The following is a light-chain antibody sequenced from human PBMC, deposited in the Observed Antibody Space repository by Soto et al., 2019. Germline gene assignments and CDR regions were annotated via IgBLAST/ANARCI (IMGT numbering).Light chain of an antibody. Sequence: EMGMCYSPADLSVFTGGRATLSCRASHNLSSYLSWYQQKPGRAPRLLMFGISTRATGVPARFSGSGSATEFTLTIDSLQSEDFAIYYCQQDNNLPWTFGQGTKVDIK. CDR1: HNLSSY. V-gene: IGKV3-15*01. J-gene: IGKJ1*01. CDR3: QQDNNLPWT. CDR2: GIS.